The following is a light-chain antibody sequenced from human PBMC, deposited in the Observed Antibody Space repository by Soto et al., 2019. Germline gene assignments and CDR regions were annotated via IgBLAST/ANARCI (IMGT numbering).Light chain of an antibody. Sequence: DIQMTQSPSTLSASVGDRVTITCRASQSISNCVAWYQQRPGKAPKLLIYDAYTLESWVPSRFSGSGSGTEFTLTIIGLRPDDFATYYCQQYNTYSYTFGQGTKLEIK. J-gene: IGKJ2*01. CDR1: QSISNC. V-gene: IGKV1-5*01. CDR3: QQYNTYSYT. CDR2: DAY.